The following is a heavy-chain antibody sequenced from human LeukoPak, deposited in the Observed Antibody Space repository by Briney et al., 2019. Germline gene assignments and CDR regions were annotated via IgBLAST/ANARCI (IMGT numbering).Heavy chain of an antibody. V-gene: IGHV1-69*13. CDR1: GGTFSSYA. D-gene: IGHD6-19*01. CDR2: IIPIFGTA. Sequence: GVSVKVSCKASGGTFSSYAISWVRQAPGQGLEWMGGIIPIFGTANYAQKFQGRVTITADESTSTAYMELSSLRSEDTAVYYCARERFEYSSGWYWGPHYYYYGMDVWGQGTTVTVSS. J-gene: IGHJ6*02. CDR3: ARERFEYSSGWYWGPHYYYYGMDV.